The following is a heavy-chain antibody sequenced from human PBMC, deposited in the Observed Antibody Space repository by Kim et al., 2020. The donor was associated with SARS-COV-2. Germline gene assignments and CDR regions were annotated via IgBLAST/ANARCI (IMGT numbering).Heavy chain of an antibody. CDR1: GFTFSSYA. Sequence: GGSLRLSCAASGFTFSSYAMNWVRQAPGKGLEWVSAISGSGDSTYYADSVKGRFTISRDNSKNTLYLQMNSLRAEDTAVYYCAKGTNYDILTGYFPHYNYTYGMDVWGQGTTVTVSS. CDR3: AKGTNYDILTGYFPHYNYTYGMDV. V-gene: IGHV3-23*01. J-gene: IGHJ6*02. D-gene: IGHD3-9*01. CDR2: ISGSGDST.